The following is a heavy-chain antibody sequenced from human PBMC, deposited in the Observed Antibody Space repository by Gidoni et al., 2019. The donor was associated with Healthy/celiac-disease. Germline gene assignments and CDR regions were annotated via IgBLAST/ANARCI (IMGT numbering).Heavy chain of an antibody. Sequence: QVTLKESGPVLVKPTETLTLTCTVSGFSLSNARLGVSWIRQPPGKALEWLAHIFSNDEKSYSTSLKSMLTISKDTSKSQVVLTMTNMDPVDTATYYCASQSVAGTFPYCGQGTLVTVSS. CDR2: IFSNDEK. CDR3: ASQSVAGTFPY. J-gene: IGHJ4*02. V-gene: IGHV2-26*04. CDR1: GFSLSNARLG. D-gene: IGHD6-19*01.